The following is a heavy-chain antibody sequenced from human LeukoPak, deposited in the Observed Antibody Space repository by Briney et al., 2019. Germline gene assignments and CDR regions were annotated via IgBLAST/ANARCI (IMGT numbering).Heavy chain of an antibody. CDR1: GFTFSDYY. J-gene: IGHJ4*02. CDR2: ISSSSSTI. D-gene: IGHD5-24*01. V-gene: IGHV3-11*04. Sequence: GGSLRLSCAASGFTFSDYYMSWIRQAPGKGLEWVSYISSSSSTIYYADSVKGRFTISRDNAKNSLYLQMNSLRAEDTAVYYCASDSRDGYFFHYWGQGTLVTVSS. CDR3: ASDSRDGYFFHY.